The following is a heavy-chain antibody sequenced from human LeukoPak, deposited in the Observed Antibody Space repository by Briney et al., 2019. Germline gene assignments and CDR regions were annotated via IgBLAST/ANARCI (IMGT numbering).Heavy chain of an antibody. CDR3: AKDMWYDFWSGYFDY. J-gene: IGHJ4*02. CDR1: GFTFSSYS. V-gene: IGHV3-23*03. D-gene: IGHD3-3*01. CDR2: ILSGGAT. Sequence: GGSLRLSWAASGFTFSSYSMNWVRQAPGKGLEWVSVILSGGATYYADSVKGRFTISRDNSKNTLYLQMNSLRAEDTAVYYCAKDMWYDFWSGYFDYWGQGTLVTVSS.